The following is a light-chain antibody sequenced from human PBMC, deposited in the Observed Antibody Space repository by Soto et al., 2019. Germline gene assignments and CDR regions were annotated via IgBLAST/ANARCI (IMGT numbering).Light chain of an antibody. CDR3: QQANSFPLT. Sequence: DIQMTQPTSSVFVSVGERVTITCQAIQGISSWLAWYQQKPGKAPKLLIYSASSLQSGVPSRFSGSESGTDFTLTISSLQPEDVATYYCQQANSFPLTFGGGTKVEIK. V-gene: IGKV1-12*01. CDR2: SAS. CDR1: QGISSW. J-gene: IGKJ4*01.